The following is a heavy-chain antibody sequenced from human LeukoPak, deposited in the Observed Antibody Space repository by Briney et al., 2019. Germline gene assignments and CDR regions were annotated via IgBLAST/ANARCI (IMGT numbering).Heavy chain of an antibody. CDR2: ISAYNGDT. V-gene: IGHV1-18*04. CDR1: GYTFTGYY. D-gene: IGHD2-8*02. Sequence: ASVKVSCKASGYTFTGYYMHWVRQAPGQGLEWMGWISAYNGDTKYAQTFQGRVTMTTETSTSTAYMELRSLRSDDTAVYYCARTSAGGPPDYWGQGTLVTVSS. CDR3: ARTSAGGPPDY. J-gene: IGHJ4*02.